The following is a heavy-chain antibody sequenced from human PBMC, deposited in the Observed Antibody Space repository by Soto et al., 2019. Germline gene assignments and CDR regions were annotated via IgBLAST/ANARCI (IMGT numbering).Heavy chain of an antibody. CDR1: GGIFSNYG. Sequence: PGGSLRLSCAASGGIFSNYGMHWVRQAPGKGLEWVAIILYDRPNSYYADSVEGRFTISRDNSKNTLYLQMNSLRAEDTAVYYCARDGPTQHRPDYWGQGTLVTVSS. CDR2: ILYDRPNS. CDR3: ARDGPTQHRPDY. V-gene: IGHV3-30*02. J-gene: IGHJ4*02.